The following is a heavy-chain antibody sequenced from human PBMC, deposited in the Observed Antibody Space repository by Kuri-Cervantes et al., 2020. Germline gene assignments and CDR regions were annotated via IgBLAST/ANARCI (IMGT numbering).Heavy chain of an antibody. CDR3: AKYMTTVTEVNYYYYGMDV. J-gene: IGHJ6*02. CDR1: GFTFSSYA. Sequence: GESLKISCAASGFTFSSYAMSWVRQAPGKGLEWVSAISGSGGSTIYYADSVKGRFTISRDNAKNSLYLQMNSLRAEDTAVYYCAKYMTTVTEVNYYYYGMDVWGQGTTVTVSS. V-gene: IGHV3-23*01. D-gene: IGHD4-17*01. CDR2: ISGSGGSTI.